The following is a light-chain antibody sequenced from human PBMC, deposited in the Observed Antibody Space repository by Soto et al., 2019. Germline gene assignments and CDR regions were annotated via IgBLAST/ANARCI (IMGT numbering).Light chain of an antibody. CDR1: QSIRSW. CDR3: QQHESYSPLT. CDR2: DAY. V-gene: IGKV1-5*01. J-gene: IGKJ4*01. Sequence: DIQITHSPSTLSGSVVDRVTITCLASQSIRSWLAWYQQKPGKAPKLLIYDAYSLESGVPSRFSGRRSGTEFTLTIAGLQPEDFATYYCQQHESYSPLTFGGGTKVAIK.